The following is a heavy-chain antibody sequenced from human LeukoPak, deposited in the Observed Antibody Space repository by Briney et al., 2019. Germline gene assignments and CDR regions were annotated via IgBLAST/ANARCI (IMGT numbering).Heavy chain of an antibody. CDR1: GYAITSGGFS. J-gene: IGHJ5*01. V-gene: IGHV4-30-2*01. D-gene: IGHD3-10*01. CDR3: ARSRQASGLFNS. Sequence: SETLSLTCTVSGYAITSGGFSWNWIRQPPGKGLEWIGCIYDRGPAYYNPSLKSRFTTSVDRPKNQFFLNVTSLTAADTAVYYCARSRQASGLFNSWGQGTLVVVSS. CDR2: IYDRGPA.